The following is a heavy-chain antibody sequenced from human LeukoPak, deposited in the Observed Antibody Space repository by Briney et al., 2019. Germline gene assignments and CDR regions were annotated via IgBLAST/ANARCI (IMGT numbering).Heavy chain of an antibody. J-gene: IGHJ4*02. Sequence: ASVKVSCKASGGTFSSYAISWVRQAPGQGLEWMGRIIPILGIANYAQKFQGRVTITADKSTSTAYMELSSLGSEDTAVYYCASPRTSHSGFDYWGQGTLVTVSS. CDR1: GGTFSSYA. V-gene: IGHV1-69*04. CDR2: IIPILGIA. D-gene: IGHD2-2*01. CDR3: ASPRTSHSGFDY.